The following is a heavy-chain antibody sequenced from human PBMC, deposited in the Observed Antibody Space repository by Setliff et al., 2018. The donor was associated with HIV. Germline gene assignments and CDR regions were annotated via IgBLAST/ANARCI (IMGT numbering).Heavy chain of an antibody. Sequence: SETLSLTCTVSGGSISNKTHYWGWIRQPPGKGLEWIGSVYYSGHTYYNPSLRSRVTISVDTSKNQFSLNLRSVTAADTAVYYCARSPAAEGYWGQGTLVTVSS. CDR1: GGSISNKTHY. J-gene: IGHJ4*02. CDR2: VYYSGHT. CDR3: ARSPAAEGY. D-gene: IGHD6-13*01. V-gene: IGHV4-39*01.